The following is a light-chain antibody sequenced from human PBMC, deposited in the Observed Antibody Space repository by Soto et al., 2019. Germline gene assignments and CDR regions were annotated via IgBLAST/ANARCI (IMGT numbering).Light chain of an antibody. V-gene: IGKV1-5*01. CDR2: DAS. CDR1: QTINDW. J-gene: IGKJ1*01. Sequence: DIQMTQSPSTLSASVGDRVTITCRASQTINDWLAWYQLKPGKAPKLLIYDASSLESGVPSRFSGSGSGTEFTLTISSLQPDDFATYYCQQYNSYSPTFGQGTKVDIK. CDR3: QQYNSYSPT.